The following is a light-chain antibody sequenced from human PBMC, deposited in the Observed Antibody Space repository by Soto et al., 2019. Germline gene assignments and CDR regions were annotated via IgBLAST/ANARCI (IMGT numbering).Light chain of an antibody. Sequence: QSVQTQPASVSGSPGQSITISCTGTSSDVGSYNLVSWYQQHPGKAPKLMIYEGSKRPSGVSNRFSGSKSGNTASLTISGLQAEDEADYYCCSYADSSTYVVFGGGTKLTVL. J-gene: IGLJ2*01. CDR3: CSYADSSTYVV. V-gene: IGLV2-23*01. CDR2: EGS. CDR1: SSDVGSYNL.